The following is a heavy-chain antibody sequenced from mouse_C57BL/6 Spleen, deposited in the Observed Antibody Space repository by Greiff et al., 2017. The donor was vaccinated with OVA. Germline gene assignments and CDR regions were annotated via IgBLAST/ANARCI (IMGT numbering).Heavy chain of an antibody. J-gene: IGHJ2*01. D-gene: IGHD3-1*01. V-gene: IGHV1-55*01. CDR3: ARRRHGEGDEDY. Sequence: QVQLQQPGAELVKPGASVKMSCKASGYTFTSYWITWVKQRPGQGLEWIGDIYPGSGSTNYNEKFKSKATLTVDTSSSTAYMQLSSLTSEDSAVYDCARRRHGEGDEDYWGQGTTLTGSS. CDR2: IYPGSGST. CDR1: GYTFTSYW.